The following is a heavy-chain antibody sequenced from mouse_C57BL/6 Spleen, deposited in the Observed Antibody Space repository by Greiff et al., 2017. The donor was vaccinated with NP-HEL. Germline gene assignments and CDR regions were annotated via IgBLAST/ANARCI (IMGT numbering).Heavy chain of an antibody. D-gene: IGHD2-3*01. CDR3: ARAFYDGYSYYFDY. Sequence: EVKVVESGGGLVKPGGSLKLSCAASGFTFSSYAMSWVRQTPEKRLEWVATISDGGSYTYYPDNVKGRFTISRDNAKNNLYLQMSHLKSEDTAMYYCARAFYDGYSYYFDYRGQGTTLTVSS. CDR1: GFTFSSYA. V-gene: IGHV5-4*03. CDR2: ISDGGSYT. J-gene: IGHJ2*01.